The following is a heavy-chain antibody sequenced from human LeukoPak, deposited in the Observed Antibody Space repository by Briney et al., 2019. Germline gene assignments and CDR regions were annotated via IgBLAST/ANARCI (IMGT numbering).Heavy chain of an antibody. CDR1: GFTFSSYW. D-gene: IGHD2-8*01. CDR3: ARVRGDIVLMVYAIAHPPHFDY. CDR2: IKQDGSEK. Sequence: PGGSLRLSCAASGFTFSSYWMSWVRQAPGKGLEWVANIKQDGSEKYYVDSVKGRFTISRDNAKNSLYLQMNSLRAEDTAVYYCARVRGDIVLMVYAIAHPPHFDYWGQGTLVTVSS. J-gene: IGHJ4*02. V-gene: IGHV3-7*01.